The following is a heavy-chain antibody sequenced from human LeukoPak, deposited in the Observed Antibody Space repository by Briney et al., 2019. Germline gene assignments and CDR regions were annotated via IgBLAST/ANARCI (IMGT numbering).Heavy chain of an antibody. CDR1: GGSISSGDYY. D-gene: IGHD3-22*01. CDR2: IYYSGST. Sequence: PSETLSLTCTVSGGSISSGDYYWSWIRQPPGKGLEWIGCIYYSGSTYYNPSLKSRVTISVDTSKNQFSLKLSSVTAADTAVYYCARDAKDYYDSSGLDAFDIWGQGTMVTVSS. CDR3: ARDAKDYYDSSGLDAFDI. V-gene: IGHV4-30-4*01. J-gene: IGHJ3*02.